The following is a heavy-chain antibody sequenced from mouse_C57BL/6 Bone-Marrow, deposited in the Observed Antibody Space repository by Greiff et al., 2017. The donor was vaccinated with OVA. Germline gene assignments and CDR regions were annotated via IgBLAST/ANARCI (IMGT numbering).Heavy chain of an antibody. V-gene: IGHV5-17*01. CDR3: SRATVVAPYAMDY. D-gene: IGHD1-1*01. CDR1: GFTFSDYG. J-gene: IGHJ4*01. Sequence: DVHLVESGGGLVKPGGSLKLSCAASGFTFSDYGMHWVRQAPEKGLEWVAYISSGSSTIYYADKVKGRFTISRDNAKNTLCLQMTSLRSEDTAMYYCSRATVVAPYAMDYWGQGTSVTVSS. CDR2: ISSGSSTI.